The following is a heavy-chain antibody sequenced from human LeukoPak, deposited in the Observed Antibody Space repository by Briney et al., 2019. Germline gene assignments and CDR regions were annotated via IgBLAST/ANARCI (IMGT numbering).Heavy chain of an antibody. CDR2: IYHSGST. J-gene: IGHJ4*02. CDR1: GGSISSSNW. D-gene: IGHD2-2*01. CDR3: ARANRYCSSTSCSIRFDY. Sequence: SETLSLTCAVSGGSISSSNWWSWVRQPPGKGLEWIGEIYHSGSTNYNPSLKSRVTISVDKSKNQFSLKLSSVTAADTAVYYCARANRYCSSTSCSIRFDYWGQGTLVTVSS. V-gene: IGHV4-4*02.